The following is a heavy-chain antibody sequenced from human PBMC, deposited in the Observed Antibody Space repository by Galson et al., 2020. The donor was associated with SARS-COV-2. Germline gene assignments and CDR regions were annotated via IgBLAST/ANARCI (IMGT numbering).Heavy chain of an antibody. CDR2: IYYSGST. V-gene: IGHV4-59*01. J-gene: IGHJ6*03. Sequence: SETLSLTCTVSGGSISSYYWSWIRQPPGKGLEWIGYIYYSGSTNYNPSLKSRVTISVDTSKNQFSLKLSSVTAADTAVYYCARDRGLAAAGIGHYYYMDVWGKGTTVTVSS. D-gene: IGHD6-13*01. CDR1: GGSISSYY. CDR3: ARDRGLAAAGIGHYYYMDV.